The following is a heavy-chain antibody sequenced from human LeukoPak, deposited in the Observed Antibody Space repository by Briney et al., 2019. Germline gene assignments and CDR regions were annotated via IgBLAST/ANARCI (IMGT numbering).Heavy chain of an antibody. J-gene: IGHJ3*02. D-gene: IGHD3-22*01. V-gene: IGHV3-23*01. CDR2: ISVSGNT. CDR1: GFTFSSYA. Sequence: GGSLRLSCAASGFTFSSYAMSWVRQGPGKGLEWVSAISVSGNTYHSDSVKGRFTISRDSYKNTLYLQMNSLRAEDTAVYYCAKDPYYDSSGYSRNAFDIWGQGTMVTVSS. CDR3: AKDPYYDSSGYSRNAFDI.